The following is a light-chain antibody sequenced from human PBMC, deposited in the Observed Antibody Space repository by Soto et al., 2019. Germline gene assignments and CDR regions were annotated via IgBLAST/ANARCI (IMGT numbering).Light chain of an antibody. CDR1: QSVSSN. V-gene: IGKV3-15*01. CDR2: GAS. CDR3: QQYNNWRWT. J-gene: IGKJ1*01. Sequence: EIVMTQSPATLSVSLGERATLSCRASQSVSSNLVWYQQKPGQAPRLLIYGASTRATGIPARFSGSGSGTEFTLTISSLQSEDFAVYYCQQYNNWRWTFGQGTKVEIK.